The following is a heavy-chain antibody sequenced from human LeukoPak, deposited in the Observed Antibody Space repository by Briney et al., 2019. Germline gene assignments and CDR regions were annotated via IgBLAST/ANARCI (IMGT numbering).Heavy chain of an antibody. CDR1: GYTFSRNW. D-gene: IGHD6-6*01. CDR2: IDSDGSAT. V-gene: IGHV3-74*01. J-gene: IGHJ4*02. Sequence: GGSLRLSCAATGYTFSRNWMHYVRKTPGNGLVCTSRIDSDGSATNFADSVKGRFTISRDNSKNTLYLQMTSLRAEDTGVYHCVAIVAARPRWGQGTLVTVSS. CDR3: VAIVAARPR.